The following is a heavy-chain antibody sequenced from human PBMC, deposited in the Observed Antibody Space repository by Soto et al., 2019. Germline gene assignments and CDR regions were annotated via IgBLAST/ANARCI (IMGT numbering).Heavy chain of an antibody. Sequence: GGSLRLSCAASAFTFSDYWMHWVRQAPGKGLVWVSRINGDGTSTSYADSVKGRFTISRDSAKNTLYLQMNSLRAEDTAVYYCTRVRAGNYGAFDYWGQVALVTVSS. CDR2: INGDGTST. J-gene: IGHJ4*02. CDR1: AFTFSDYW. D-gene: IGHD6-19*01. V-gene: IGHV3-74*01. CDR3: TRVRAGNYGAFDY.